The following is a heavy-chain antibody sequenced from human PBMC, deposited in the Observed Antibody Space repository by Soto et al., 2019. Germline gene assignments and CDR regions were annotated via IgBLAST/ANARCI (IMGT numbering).Heavy chain of an antibody. CDR2: IRSKADKYET. J-gene: IGHJ4*02. CDR1: GLTFSGSA. Sequence: EVQLVESGGGLVQPGESLKLSCAVSGLTFSGSAMHWVRQASGKGLEWVGRIRSKADKYETAYTASVEGRFTVSRDDSTSPGYRQVNNLKWEDKAVYHCTGGYGVYVCDYWGQGSLVTVSS. V-gene: IGHV3-73*01. D-gene: IGHD4-17*01. CDR3: TGGYGVYVCDY.